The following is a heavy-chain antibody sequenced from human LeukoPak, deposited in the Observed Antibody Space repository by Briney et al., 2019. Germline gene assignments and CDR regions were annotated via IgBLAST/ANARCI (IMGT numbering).Heavy chain of an antibody. CDR3: ARARMVSIAAAAPGY. CDR2: IKQDGSEK. J-gene: IGHJ4*02. V-gene: IGHV3-7*01. Sequence: RGSLRLPCAASGFTFSSYWMSWVRQAPGKGLEWVANIKQDGSEKYYVDSVKGRFTISRDNAKNSLYLQMNSLRAEDTAVYYCARARMVSIAAAAPGYWGQGTLVTVSS. CDR1: GFTFSSYW. D-gene: IGHD6-13*01.